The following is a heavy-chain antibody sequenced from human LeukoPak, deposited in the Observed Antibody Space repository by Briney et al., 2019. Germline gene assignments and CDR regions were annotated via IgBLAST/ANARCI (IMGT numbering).Heavy chain of an antibody. J-gene: IGHJ4*02. D-gene: IGHD6-13*01. CDR3: AKDRPYISSWYGAGDF. CDR2: ISGSGGGT. CDR1: RFTFSSYS. V-gene: IGHV3-23*01. Sequence: GGSLRLSCAASRFTFSSYSMNWVRQAPGKGLEWVSSISGSGGGTYYANSVKGRFTISRDKSRNTLFLQMNSLRAEDTAVYYCAKDRPYISSWYGAGDFWGQGTLVTVSS.